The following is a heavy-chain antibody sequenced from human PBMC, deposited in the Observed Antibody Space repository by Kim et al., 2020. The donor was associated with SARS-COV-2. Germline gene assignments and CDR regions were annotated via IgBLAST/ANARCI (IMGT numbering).Heavy chain of an antibody. CDR2: ISAYNGNT. J-gene: IGHJ6*02. Sequence: ASVKVSCKASGYTFTSYGISWVRQAPGQGLEWMGWISAYNGNTNYAQKLQGRVTMTTDTSTSTAYMELRSLRSDDTAVYYCARGKPPRLLWFGELSSPYGMDVWGQGTTVTVSS. V-gene: IGHV1-18*01. CDR3: ARGKPPRLLWFGELSSPYGMDV. D-gene: IGHD3-10*01. CDR1: GYTFTSYG.